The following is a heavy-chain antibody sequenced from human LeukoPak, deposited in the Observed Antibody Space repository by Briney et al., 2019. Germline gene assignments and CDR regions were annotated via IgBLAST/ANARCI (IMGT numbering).Heavy chain of an antibody. J-gene: IGHJ4*02. Sequence: PGGSLRLSCAASGFSFSRYWMHWVRQAPGKGLVWVSRINSDGSSTSYADSVKGRFTISRDNAKNSLYLQMNSLRAEDTALYYCAKDGRPTLGYIEYWGQGTLVTVSS. CDR2: INSDGSST. D-gene: IGHD2-2*02. CDR3: AKDGRPTLGYIEY. V-gene: IGHV3-74*01. CDR1: GFSFSRYW.